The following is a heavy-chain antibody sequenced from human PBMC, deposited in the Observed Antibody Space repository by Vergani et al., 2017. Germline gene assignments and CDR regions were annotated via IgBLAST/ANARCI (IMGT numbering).Heavy chain of an antibody. J-gene: IGHJ3*02. CDR1: GFTFSSYD. CDR2: IGTAGDT. D-gene: IGHD2-15*01. Sequence: EVQLVESGGGLVQPGRSLRLSCAASGFTFSSYDLHWVRQATGKGLEWVSTIGTAGDTYYPGSLKGRFTISRENAKNSLYPQMNSLRAGDTAVYYCARSLKRWDAFDMWGQGRMVTASS. V-gene: IGHV3-13*01. CDR3: ARSLKRWDAFDM.